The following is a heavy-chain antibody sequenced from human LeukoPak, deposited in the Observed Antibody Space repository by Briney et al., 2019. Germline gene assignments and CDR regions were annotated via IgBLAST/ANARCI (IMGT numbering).Heavy chain of an antibody. V-gene: IGHV4-59*08. J-gene: IGHJ3*02. CDR3: ATGYSSSYPDAFDI. CDR2: IYYSGST. D-gene: IGHD6-6*01. Sequence: SETLSLTCTVSGGSISSYYWSWIRQPPGKGLEWIGYIYYSGSTNYNPSLKSRVTISVDTSKNQFSLKLSSVTAADTAVYYCATGYSSSYPDAFDIWGQGTTVTVSS. CDR1: GGSISSYY.